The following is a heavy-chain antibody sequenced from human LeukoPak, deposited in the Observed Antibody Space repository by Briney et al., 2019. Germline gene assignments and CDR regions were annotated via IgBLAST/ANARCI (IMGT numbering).Heavy chain of an antibody. J-gene: IGHJ4*02. V-gene: IGHV3-64*02. D-gene: IGHD6-19*01. CDR3: ARGRVSSGRYCDS. CDR2: ISGNGGST. Sequence: GGSLRLSCAASGFTFSSYIMHWVRQAPGKGLEYVSAISGNGGSTYYAESVKGRFSISRDNSKNTLYLQMGSLTAEDMAVYYCARGRVSSGRYCDSWGQGTLVTVSS. CDR1: GFTFSSYI.